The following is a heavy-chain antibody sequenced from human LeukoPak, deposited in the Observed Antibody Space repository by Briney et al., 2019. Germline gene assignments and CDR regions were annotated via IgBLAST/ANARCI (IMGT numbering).Heavy chain of an antibody. CDR1: GGTFSSYA. CDR3: ARTFRVGATTTRAFDI. D-gene: IGHD1-26*01. Sequence: SVKVSCKASGGTFSSYAISWVRQAPGQGPEWMGGIIPIFGTANYAQKFQGRVTITTDESTSTAYMELSSLRSEDTAVYYCARTFRVGATTTRAFDIWGQGTMVTVSS. V-gene: IGHV1-69*05. J-gene: IGHJ3*02. CDR2: IIPIFGTA.